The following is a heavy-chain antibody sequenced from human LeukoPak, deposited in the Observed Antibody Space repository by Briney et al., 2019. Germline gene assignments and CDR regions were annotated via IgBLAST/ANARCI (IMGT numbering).Heavy chain of an antibody. Sequence: PGGSLRLSCAVSGFTFSRYPMHWVRQAPGKGLEYVSAISPNGDSTFYANSVKGRFTISRDSSKNTLYLQMGSLRAEDMAVYYCARGLPAAASHGYWFDSWGQGTLVTVSS. CDR1: GFTFSRYP. D-gene: IGHD2-21*02. J-gene: IGHJ5*01. CDR2: ISPNGDST. CDR3: ARGLPAAASHGYWFDS. V-gene: IGHV3-64*01.